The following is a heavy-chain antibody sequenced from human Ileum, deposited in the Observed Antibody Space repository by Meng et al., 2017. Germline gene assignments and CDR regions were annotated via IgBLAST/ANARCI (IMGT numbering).Heavy chain of an antibody. CDR2: VYHTGST. J-gene: IGHJ4*02. CDR3: ASDIAFAWFYY. V-gene: IGHV4-38-2*01. CDR1: GSSVSSPYY. Sequence: ESLRLSCAVSGSSVSSPYYWGWIRQPPGKGLEWIGTVYHTGSTYYNSYLRNRVTISLDTSKNQFSLRLNSVTAAHTAVYYCASDIAFAWFYYWGQGTLVTVSS. D-gene: IGHD2-15*01.